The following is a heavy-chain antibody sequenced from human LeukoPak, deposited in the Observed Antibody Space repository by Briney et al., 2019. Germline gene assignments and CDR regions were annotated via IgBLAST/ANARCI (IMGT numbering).Heavy chain of an antibody. J-gene: IGHJ5*02. CDR2: IYYSGST. CDR1: GGSFSSGDYY. D-gene: IGHD2-2*01. Sequence: SETLSLTCTVFGGSFSSGDYYWSWIRQPPGKGLEWIGYIYYSGSTYYNPSLKSRVTISVDTSKNQFSLKLSSVTAADTAVYYCARKTPYCSSTSCYHWFDPWGQGTLVTVSS. V-gene: IGHV4-30-4*01. CDR3: ARKTPYCSSTSCYHWFDP.